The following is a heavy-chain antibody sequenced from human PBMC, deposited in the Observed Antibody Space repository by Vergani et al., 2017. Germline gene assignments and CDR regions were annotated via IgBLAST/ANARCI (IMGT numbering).Heavy chain of an antibody. CDR3: ARDSCTSELRGVYWFDT. CDR2: IHSSGTT. Sequence: QVQLHESGPGLVKPSQTLSLTCTVSGGSITSGSFYWSWIRQPAGKGLEWIGRIHSSGTTNYNPSLKSRVTLSVDTYKNQLSLRMTSVTAADTAVYYCARDSCTSELRGVYWFDTWGQGTLVSVSS. J-gene: IGHJ5*02. V-gene: IGHV4-61*02. D-gene: IGHD3-10*01. CDR1: GGSITSGSFY.